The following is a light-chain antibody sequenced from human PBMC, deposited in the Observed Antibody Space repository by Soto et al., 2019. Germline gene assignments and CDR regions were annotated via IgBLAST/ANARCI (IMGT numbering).Light chain of an antibody. V-gene: IGLV2-8*01. J-gene: IGLJ2*01. CDR2: EVN. CDR3: SSYAGATNLV. Sequence: QSALTQPPSASGSPRQSVTISCTGTSSDVGAYNSVSWYQHYPGKAPKLLIYEVNKRPSGVPDRFSGSKSGNTASLTVSGLQAEDEADYYCSSYAGATNLVFGGGTELTVL. CDR1: SSDVGAYNS.